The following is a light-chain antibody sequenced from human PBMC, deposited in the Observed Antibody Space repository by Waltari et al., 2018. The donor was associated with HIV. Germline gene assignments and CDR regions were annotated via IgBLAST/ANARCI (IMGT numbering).Light chain of an antibody. J-gene: IGKJ1*01. V-gene: IGKV3-15*01. Sequence: EIVMTQSPATLSVSPGERATLSCRASQGVNSNLAWYQHKAGQAPRLLIYGASTRASGVPARFSGSGFGTEFTLTISSLQSEDFAFYYYQQDNKWPPGRTFGQGTKVEIK. CDR2: GAS. CDR1: QGVNSN. CDR3: QQDNKWPPGRT.